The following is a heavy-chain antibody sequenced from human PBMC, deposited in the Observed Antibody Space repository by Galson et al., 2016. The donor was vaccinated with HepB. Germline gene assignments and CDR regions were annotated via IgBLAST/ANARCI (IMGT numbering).Heavy chain of an antibody. V-gene: IGHV4-39*01. CDR1: GASIISTSYY. CDR3: ARHDGDYDSTNS. CDR2: IPYTGNS. Sequence: SETLSLTCIVSGASIISTSYYWGWIRQPPGKGLEWIGSIPYTGNSHYNLSLKSRVTISVETSKNQLSLKLNSVTAADTAVYYCARHDGDYDSTNSWGQGTLVTVSS. J-gene: IGHJ4*02. D-gene: IGHD4-17*01.